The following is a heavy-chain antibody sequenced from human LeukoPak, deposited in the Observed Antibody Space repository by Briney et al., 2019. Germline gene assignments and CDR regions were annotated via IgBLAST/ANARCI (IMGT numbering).Heavy chain of an antibody. J-gene: IGHJ6*04. CDR2: INHSGST. Sequence: PSVALSLTCAVYGGSFSGYYWSWIRQPPGKGLEWIGEINHSGSTNYNPSLKSRVTISVDTSKNQFSLKLSSVTAADTAVYYCARVTGTTPRYGMDVWGKGTTVTVSS. CDR1: GGSFSGYY. D-gene: IGHD1-1*01. V-gene: IGHV4-34*01. CDR3: ARVTGTTPRYGMDV.